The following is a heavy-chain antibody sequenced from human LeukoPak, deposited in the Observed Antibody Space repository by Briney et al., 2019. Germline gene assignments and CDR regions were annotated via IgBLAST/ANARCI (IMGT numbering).Heavy chain of an antibody. CDR1: GFTFNNYW. J-gene: IGHJ4*02. V-gene: IGHV3-7*01. CDR2: IKQDGSEK. D-gene: IGHD1-26*01. Sequence: GGSLRLSCVASGFTFNNYWMSWVRQAPGKGPEWVANIKQDGSEKYYVDSVKGRFTISRDNAKNSLYLHMDSLRAEDTAFYYCARDKIVGATSLDYWGQGTLVTVSS. CDR3: ARDKIVGATSLDY.